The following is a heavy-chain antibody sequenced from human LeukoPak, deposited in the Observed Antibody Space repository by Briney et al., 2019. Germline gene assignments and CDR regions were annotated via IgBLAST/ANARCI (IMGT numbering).Heavy chain of an antibody. Sequence: GGSLRLSCAASGFTFSSYSMNWVRQAPGKGLEWVSSISSSSSYIYYADSVKGRFTISRDNAKKSLYLEMNSLRAEDTAVYYCARGFEVIADSSGYDYWGQGILVIVSS. CDR3: ARGFEVIADSSGYDY. J-gene: IGHJ4*02. D-gene: IGHD3-22*01. V-gene: IGHV3-21*01. CDR2: ISSSSSYI. CDR1: GFTFSSYS.